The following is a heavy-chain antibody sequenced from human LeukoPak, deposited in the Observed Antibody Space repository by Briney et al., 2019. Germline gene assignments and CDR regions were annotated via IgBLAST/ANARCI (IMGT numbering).Heavy chain of an antibody. D-gene: IGHD3-22*01. Sequence: GGSLRLSCAASGFTFSSYGIHWVRQAPGKGLEWVSVIWYDVRRKYYADSVKGRFTISRDNSKNTVYLQMDSLRAEDTAVYYCARDVDSGGHYSKFDSWGQGTLVTVSS. CDR3: ARDVDSGGHYSKFDS. CDR2: IWYDVRRK. CDR1: GFTFSSYG. V-gene: IGHV3-33*01. J-gene: IGHJ4*02.